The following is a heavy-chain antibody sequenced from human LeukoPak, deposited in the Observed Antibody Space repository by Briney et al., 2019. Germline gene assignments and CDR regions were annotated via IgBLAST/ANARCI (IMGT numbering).Heavy chain of an antibody. Sequence: ASVKVSCKAPGYTFTGYYMHWVRQAPGQGLGWMGWINPNSGGTNYAQKFQGRVTMTRDTSISTAYMELSRLRSDDTAVYYCARNLGYCSGGSCYFGARGYWGQGTLVTVSS. J-gene: IGHJ4*02. D-gene: IGHD2-15*01. V-gene: IGHV1-2*02. CDR1: GYTFTGYY. CDR2: INPNSGGT. CDR3: ARNLGYCSGGSCYFGARGY.